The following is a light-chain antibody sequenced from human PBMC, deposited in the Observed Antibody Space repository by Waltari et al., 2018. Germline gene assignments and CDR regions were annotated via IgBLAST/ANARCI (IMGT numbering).Light chain of an antibody. CDR2: GAS. CDR3: QHYGRSLST. Sequence: EIVLTQFPGTMSLYPGERATLSCRASQSVSTYLAWYQQKPGQAPSLLIHGASSRATGIPDRFSGGGSGTDFTLTISRLEPEDFAVYYCQHYGRSLSTFGGGTKVEIK. CDR1: QSVSTY. V-gene: IGKV3-20*01. J-gene: IGKJ4*01.